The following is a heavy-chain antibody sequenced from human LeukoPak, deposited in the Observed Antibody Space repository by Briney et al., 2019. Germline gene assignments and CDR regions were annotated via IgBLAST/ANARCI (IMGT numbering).Heavy chain of an antibody. Sequence: PGGSLRLSCAAAGFTFSSYWMSWARQAPGKRREGGANIQQDGSEKYYVDSVKGRFTISRDNAKNSLYVQMNSLRAEDTAVYYCARIGRYSNGRYYFDSWGQGTLVTVSS. V-gene: IGHV3-7*01. CDR2: IQQDGSEK. CDR3: ARIGRYSNGRYYFDS. D-gene: IGHD6-25*01. CDR1: GFTFSSYW. J-gene: IGHJ4*02.